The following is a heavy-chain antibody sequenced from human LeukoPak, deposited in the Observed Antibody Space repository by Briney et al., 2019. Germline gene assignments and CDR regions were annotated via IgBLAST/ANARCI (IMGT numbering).Heavy chain of an antibody. J-gene: IGHJ4*02. Sequence: PSETLSLTCTVSGGSLSSFYWSWIRQPPGKGLQWIGYISYKGRTNYNPSLKSRVTMSVDTSKRQFSLNLNSLTAADTGVYYCARGGNWNDAFEYWARESSSPSPQ. CDR1: GGSLSSFY. V-gene: IGHV4-59*08. D-gene: IGHD1-20*01. CDR3: ARGGNWNDAFEY. CDR2: ISYKGRT.